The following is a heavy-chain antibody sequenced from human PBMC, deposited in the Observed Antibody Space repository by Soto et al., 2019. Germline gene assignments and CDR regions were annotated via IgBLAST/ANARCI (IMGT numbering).Heavy chain of an antibody. CDR2: IIPIFVTA. D-gene: IGHD3-22*01. CDR3: ARPTRYYYDSSGQSAWFDH. J-gene: IGHJ5*02. Sequence: QVQLVQSGAEVKKPGSSVKVSCKASGGTFSSYAISWVRQAPGQGLEWMGGIIPIFVTANYAQTFQGRVTITADESTSTAYMELSSLRSEDTAVYYCARPTRYYYDSSGQSAWFDHWGQGTLVTVSS. V-gene: IGHV1-69*12. CDR1: GGTFSSYA.